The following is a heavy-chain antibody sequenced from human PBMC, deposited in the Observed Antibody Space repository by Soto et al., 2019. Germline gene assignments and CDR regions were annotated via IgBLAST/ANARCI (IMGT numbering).Heavy chain of an antibody. CDR2: INPNSGGT. Sequence: ASVKVSCKASGYTFTGYYMHWVRQAPGQGLEWMGWINPNSGGTNYAQKFQGRVTMTRDTSISTAYMELSRLRSDDTAVYYCARDPIAAADNVVTARTWYFDYWGHGTLVTVSS. CDR3: ARDPIAAADNVVTARTWYFDY. J-gene: IGHJ4*01. CDR1: GYTFTGYY. V-gene: IGHV1-2*02. D-gene: IGHD6-13*01.